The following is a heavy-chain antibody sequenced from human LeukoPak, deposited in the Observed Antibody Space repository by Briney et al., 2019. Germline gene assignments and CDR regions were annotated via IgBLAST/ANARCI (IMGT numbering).Heavy chain of an antibody. D-gene: IGHD5-12*01. Sequence: SETLSLTCTVSGGSISSGGYYWSWIRQHPGKGLERIGYIYYSGSTYYNPSLKSRVTISVDTSRNQFSLKLSSVTAADTAVYYCARRRGRGYDLPSKYYFDYWGQGTLVTVSS. CDR2: IYYSGST. V-gene: IGHV4-31*03. CDR3: ARRRGRGYDLPSKYYFDY. J-gene: IGHJ4*02. CDR1: GGSISSGGYY.